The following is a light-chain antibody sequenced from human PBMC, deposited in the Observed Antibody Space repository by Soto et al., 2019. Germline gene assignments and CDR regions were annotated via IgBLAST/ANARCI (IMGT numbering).Light chain of an antibody. CDR3: QSYDSSLSASYV. CDR2: GNT. J-gene: IGLJ1*01. CDR1: SSNIGAGCE. Sequence: QSALTQPPSVSGAPGQRVTISCTGCSSNIGAGCEVHWYQHLPGKAPKLLIYGNTNRPSGVPGRFSGSKSGTSASLAITGLQAEDEADYYCQSYDSSLSASYVFGGGTKVTVL. V-gene: IGLV1-40*01.